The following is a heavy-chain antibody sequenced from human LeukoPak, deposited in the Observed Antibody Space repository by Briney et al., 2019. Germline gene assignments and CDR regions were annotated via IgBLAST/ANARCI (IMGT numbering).Heavy chain of an antibody. J-gene: IGHJ4*02. CDR3: ARSYSSVTDFDY. CDR2: IYYSGST. CDR1: GGSISSGGYY. Sequence: PSETLSLTCTVSGGSISSGGYYWGWIRQPPGKGLEWIGSIYYSGSTYYNPSLKSRVTISVDTSKNQFSLKLSSVTAADTAVYYCARSYSSVTDFDYWGQGTLVTVSS. D-gene: IGHD6-13*01. V-gene: IGHV4-39*01.